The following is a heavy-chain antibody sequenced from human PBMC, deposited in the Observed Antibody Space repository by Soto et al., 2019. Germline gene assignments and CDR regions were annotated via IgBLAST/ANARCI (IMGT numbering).Heavy chain of an antibody. CDR3: ARDNGITICGVPETFDY. CDR1: GSTFTSYG. D-gene: IGHD3-3*01. J-gene: IGHJ4*02. V-gene: IGHV1-18*04. Sequence: ASVKVSCKASGSTFTSYGISWVRQAPGQGLEWMGWISAYNGNTNYAQKLQGRVTMTTDTSTSTAYMELRSLRSDDTAVYYCARDNGITICGVPETFDYSGEGTLVSGSS. CDR2: ISAYNGNT.